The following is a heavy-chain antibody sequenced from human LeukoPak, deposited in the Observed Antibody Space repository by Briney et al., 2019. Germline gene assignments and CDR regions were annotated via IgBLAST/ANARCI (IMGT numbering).Heavy chain of an antibody. Sequence: GGTLRLSCAASGFTFNTYGMTWVRQAPGKGLEWVSAITSSGGSTYYGDSVRGRFTISRDNAKSSLYLQMNSLRDEDTAVYYCARDPYSGSYGDYYYYYMDVWGKGTTVTISS. J-gene: IGHJ6*03. D-gene: IGHD1-26*01. CDR1: GFTFNTYG. CDR3: ARDPYSGSYGDYYYYYMDV. CDR2: ITSSGGST. V-gene: IGHV3-23*01.